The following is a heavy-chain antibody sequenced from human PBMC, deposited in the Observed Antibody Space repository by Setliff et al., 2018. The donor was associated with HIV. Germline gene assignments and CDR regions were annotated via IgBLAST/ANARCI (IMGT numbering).Heavy chain of an antibody. D-gene: IGHD3-16*01. Sequence: PSETLSLTCAVYGGSLGGYYWSWIRQPPGKGLEWIGEINHGGSTNYNPSLKSRVSISLDTPNNQFSLKLSSVTAADTAVYYCARRSLYDYVWGSRGDWYFDLWGRGTLVTVSS. CDR1: GGSLGGYY. CDR2: INHGGST. J-gene: IGHJ2*01. V-gene: IGHV4-34*01. CDR3: ARRSLYDYVWGSRGDWYFDL.